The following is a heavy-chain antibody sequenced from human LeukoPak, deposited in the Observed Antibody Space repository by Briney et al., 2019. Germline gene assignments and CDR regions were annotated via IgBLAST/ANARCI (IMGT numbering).Heavy chain of an antibody. Sequence: PSETLPLTCTVSGGSISSSSYYWGWIRQPPGKGLEWIGSIYYSGSTYYNPSLKSRVTISVDTSKNQFSLRLSSVTAADTAVYYCARDFRSGGSFFDYWGQGTLVTVSS. D-gene: IGHD2-15*01. CDR3: ARDFRSGGSFFDY. CDR1: GGSISSSSYY. CDR2: IYYSGST. V-gene: IGHV4-39*07. J-gene: IGHJ4*02.